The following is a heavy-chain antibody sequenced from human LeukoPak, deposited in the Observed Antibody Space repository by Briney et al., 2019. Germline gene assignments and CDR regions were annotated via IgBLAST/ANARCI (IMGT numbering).Heavy chain of an antibody. CDR1: GFTFYDYV. CDR3: AKGSPYYYDA. CDR2: ITWNSANI. Sequence: HSGGSLRLSCAASGFTFYDYVMHWVRHAPGKGLEWVSCITWNSANIGYADSVKGRFTISRDNAKNSLYLQMNSLRPEDTAIYYCAKGSPYYYDAWGQGTLVTVSS. J-gene: IGHJ4*02. V-gene: IGHV3-9*01.